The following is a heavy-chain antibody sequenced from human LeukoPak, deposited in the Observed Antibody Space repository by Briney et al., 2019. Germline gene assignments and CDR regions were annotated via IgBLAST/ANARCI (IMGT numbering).Heavy chain of an antibody. Sequence: SETLSLTCTVSGGSISSSSYYWGWIRQPPGKGLEWIGSIYYSGSTYYNPSLTSRVTISVDTSKNKFSLKLSSVTAADTAMYYCARGYSYGYFSYYYMDAWGKGTTVTVSS. D-gene: IGHD5-18*01. J-gene: IGHJ6*03. V-gene: IGHV4-39*07. CDR1: GGSISSSSYY. CDR3: ARGYSYGYFSYYYMDA. CDR2: IYYSGST.